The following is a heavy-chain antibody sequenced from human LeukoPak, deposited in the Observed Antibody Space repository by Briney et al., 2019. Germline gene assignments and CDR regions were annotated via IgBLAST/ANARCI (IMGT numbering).Heavy chain of an antibody. D-gene: IGHD2-15*01. J-gene: IGHJ6*02. Sequence: SETLSLTCTVSGGSISSYYWSWIRQPPGKGLEWIGYIYYSGSTNYNPSLKSRVTISVDTSKNQFSLKLSSVTAADTAVYYCARDRGRSNYYYYYGMDVRGQGTTVTVSS. CDR1: GGSISSYY. CDR2: IYYSGST. CDR3: ARDRGRSNYYYYYGMDV. V-gene: IGHV4-59*01.